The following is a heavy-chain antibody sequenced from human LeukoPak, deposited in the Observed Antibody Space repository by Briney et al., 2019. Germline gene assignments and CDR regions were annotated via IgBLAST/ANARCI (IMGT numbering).Heavy chain of an antibody. J-gene: IGHJ4*02. CDR1: GFTFSSYA. CDR2: ISGSGGST. CDR3: AKDKSCSTVSCYVGY. Sequence: GGSLRLSCAASGFTFSSYAMSWVRQAPGKGLEWVSAISGSGGSTYYADSVKGRFTISRDNSKNTLYLQMNSLRAEDTAVYYCAKDKSCSTVSCYVGYWGQGTLVTVSS. D-gene: IGHD2-2*01. V-gene: IGHV3-23*01.